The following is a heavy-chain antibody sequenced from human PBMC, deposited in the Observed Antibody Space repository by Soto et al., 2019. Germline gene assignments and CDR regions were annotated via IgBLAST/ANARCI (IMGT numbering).Heavy chain of an antibody. D-gene: IGHD2-2*01. CDR3: ARQVVPAARLYYYYSGMDV. Sequence: ASVKVSCKASGGTFSSYAISWVRQAPGQGLEWMGGIIPIFGSANYAQKFQGRVTITADESTSTAYMELSSLRSEDTAVYYCARQVVPAARLYYYYSGMDVWGQGTTVTVSS. V-gene: IGHV1-69*13. J-gene: IGHJ6*02. CDR1: GGTFSSYA. CDR2: IIPIFGSA.